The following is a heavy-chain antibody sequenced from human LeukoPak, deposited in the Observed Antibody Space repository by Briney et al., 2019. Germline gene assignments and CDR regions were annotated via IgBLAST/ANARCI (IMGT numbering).Heavy chain of an antibody. CDR3: ARVGYCVNFLDK. J-gene: IGHJ4*02. D-gene: IGHD3/OR15-3a*01. V-gene: IGHV1-18*01. CDR2: ISLYNGNA. Sequence: GASVTVSCKASGYTFTHYGIGWVRQAPGQGREWMGWISLYNGNANYARKLQGRVTMTTDTSTSTAYMELRNLRSDDTTVYYCARVGYCVNFLDKWGQGTLVTVSS. CDR1: GYTFTHYG.